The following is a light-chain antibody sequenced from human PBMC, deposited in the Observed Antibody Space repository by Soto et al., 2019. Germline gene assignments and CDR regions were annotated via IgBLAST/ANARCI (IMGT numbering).Light chain of an antibody. J-gene: IGKJ4*01. V-gene: IGKV3-15*01. CDR2: GAS. CDR1: QSVRGN. CDR3: QQYNDWPPVT. Sequence: EVVLTQSPATLSVSPGDTATLSCRASQSVRGNLAWYQHKPGQAPRLLIYGASTRATGIPARFSGSGSRTDFTLTISSLQSEDFGVYFCQQYNDWPPVTFGGGTKVEIK.